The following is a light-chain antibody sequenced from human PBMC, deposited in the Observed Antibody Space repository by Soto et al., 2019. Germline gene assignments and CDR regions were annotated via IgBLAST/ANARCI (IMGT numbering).Light chain of an antibody. J-gene: IGKJ4*01. V-gene: IGKV1-5*03. CDR2: KAS. Sequence: DIQMTQSPSTLSASVGDRVTITCRASQNINRWLAWYQQRPGKAPNLLIHKASTLEAGVPSRFSGSASGTELTLTISSLQPDDFAAYFCLQYNVYPLTFGGGTKVEIK. CDR3: LQYNVYPLT. CDR1: QNINRW.